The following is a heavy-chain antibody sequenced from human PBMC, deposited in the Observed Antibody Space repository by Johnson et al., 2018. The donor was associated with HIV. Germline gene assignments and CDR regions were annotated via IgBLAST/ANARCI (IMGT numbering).Heavy chain of an antibody. J-gene: IGHJ3*02. CDR3: ARGRGDRERAGGAFDI. Sequence: EVQLVESGGGLVQPGGSLRLSCAASGFTFSSYAMSWVRQAPGKGLEWVSAISGSGGSTYYANSVKGRFTISRDNSKNTLYLQMNSLIAEDTAVYYCARGRGDRERAGGAFDIRRQGTLVTVSS. D-gene: IGHD1-1*01. CDR2: ISGSGGST. CDR1: GFTFSSYA. V-gene: IGHV3-23*04.